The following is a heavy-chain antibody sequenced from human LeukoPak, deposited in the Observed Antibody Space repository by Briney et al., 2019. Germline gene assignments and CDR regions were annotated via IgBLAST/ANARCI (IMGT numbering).Heavy chain of an antibody. V-gene: IGHV3-33*01. CDR3: ARGRYECSAAMDV. CDR1: GFTFSSYG. CDR2: IWYDGSNK. D-gene: IGHD5-12*01. J-gene: IGHJ6*02. Sequence: GGSLRLSCAASGFTFSSYGMHWVRQAPGKGLEWVAVIWYDGSNKYYADSVKGRFTISRDNSKNTLYLQMNSLRAEDTAVYYCARGRYECSAAMDVWGQGTTVTVSS.